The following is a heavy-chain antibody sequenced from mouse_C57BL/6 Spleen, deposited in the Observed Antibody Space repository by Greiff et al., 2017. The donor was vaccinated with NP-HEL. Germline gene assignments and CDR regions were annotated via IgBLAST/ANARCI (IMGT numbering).Heavy chain of an antibody. V-gene: IGHV8-8*01. CDR2: IWWDDDK. CDR3: ARIVDYYGSSYYAMDY. J-gene: IGHJ4*01. D-gene: IGHD1-1*01. Sequence: QVTLKVSGPGILQPSQTLSLTCSFSGFSLSTFGMGVGWIRQPSGKGLEWLAHIWWDDDKYYNPALKSRLTISKDTSKNQVFLKIANVDTADTATYYCARIVDYYGSSYYAMDYWGQGTSVTVSS. CDR1: GFSLSTFGMG.